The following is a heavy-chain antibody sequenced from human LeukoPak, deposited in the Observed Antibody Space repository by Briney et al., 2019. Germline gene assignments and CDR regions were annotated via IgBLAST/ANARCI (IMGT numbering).Heavy chain of an antibody. Sequence: AVKVSCKASGGTFSSYAISWVRQAPGQGLEWMGGIIPIFGTANYAQKFQGRVTITADESTSTAYMELSSLRSEDTAVYYCARASRGAYYYDSSGYYPRRGFDYWGQGTLVTVSS. CDR2: IIPIFGTA. CDR3: ARASRGAYYYDSSGYYPRRGFDY. V-gene: IGHV1-69*01. D-gene: IGHD3-22*01. J-gene: IGHJ4*02. CDR1: GGTFSSYA.